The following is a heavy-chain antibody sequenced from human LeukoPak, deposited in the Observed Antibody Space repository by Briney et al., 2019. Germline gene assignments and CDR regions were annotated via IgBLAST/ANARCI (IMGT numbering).Heavy chain of an antibody. CDR3: ARDRSGSYWPHYYYGMDV. D-gene: IGHD1-26*01. Sequence: GRSLRLSCAASGFTFSSYAMHWVRQAPGKGLEWVAVISYGGSNKYYADSVKGRFTISRDNSKNTLYLQMNSLRAEDTAVYYCARDRSGSYWPHYYYGMDVWGQGTTVTVSS. V-gene: IGHV3-30-3*01. CDR1: GFTFSSYA. J-gene: IGHJ6*02. CDR2: ISYGGSNK.